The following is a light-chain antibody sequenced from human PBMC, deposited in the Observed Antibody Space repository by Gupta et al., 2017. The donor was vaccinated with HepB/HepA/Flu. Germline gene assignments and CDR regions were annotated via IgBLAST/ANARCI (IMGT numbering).Light chain of an antibody. Sequence: EVVMTQSPATLSVSTGESATLSCRASQNVRNNVDWYQQTPGQAPRLLIYGTSTRATGIPARFSCSGSGTEFTLTISGLQSEDFAVYYCQQYNNWPPFTFGQGTKLEI. CDR2: GTS. CDR3: QQYNNWPPFT. V-gene: IGKV3-15*01. J-gene: IGKJ2*01. CDR1: QNVRNN.